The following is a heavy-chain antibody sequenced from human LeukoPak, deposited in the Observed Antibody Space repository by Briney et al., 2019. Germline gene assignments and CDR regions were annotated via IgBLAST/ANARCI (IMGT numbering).Heavy chain of an antibody. D-gene: IGHD3-10*01. Sequence: PSETLSLTCAVYGGSFSGYYWSWIRQPPGKGLEWIGEINHSGSTNYNPSLKSRVTISVDTSKNQFSLKLSSVTAADTAVYYCARGRITMALVQYLQHWGQGTLVTVSS. V-gene: IGHV4-34*01. CDR3: ARGRITMALVQYLQH. CDR1: GGSFSGYY. CDR2: INHSGST. J-gene: IGHJ1*01.